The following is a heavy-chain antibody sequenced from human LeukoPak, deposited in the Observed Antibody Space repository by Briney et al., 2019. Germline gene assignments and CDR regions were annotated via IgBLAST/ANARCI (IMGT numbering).Heavy chain of an antibody. CDR1: GFTFSNHG. D-gene: IGHD3-22*01. V-gene: IGHV3-30*02. CDR3: TRDGNYSFDY. CDR2: ISYDGSSK. J-gene: IGHJ4*02. Sequence: QPGGSLRLSCAASGFTFSNHGMHWVRQAPGKGLEWVAYISYDGSSKYYADSVKGRLTLSRDNSKNTVSLQMNSLRAEDTAVYYCTRDGNYSFDYWGQGTLVTVPS.